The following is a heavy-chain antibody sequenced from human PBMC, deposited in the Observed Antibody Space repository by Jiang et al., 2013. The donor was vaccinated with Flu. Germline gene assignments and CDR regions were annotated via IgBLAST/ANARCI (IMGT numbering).Heavy chain of an antibody. J-gene: IGHJ5*02. CDR2: XNPNSGGT. D-gene: IGHD3-22*01. CDR3: ARDRARGYYDSSGYFLNWFDP. V-gene: IGHV1-2*06. Sequence: VRQAPGQGLEWMGRXNPNSGGTNYAXKFQGRVTMTRDTSISTAYMELSRLRSDDTAVYYCARDRARGYYDSSGYFLNWFDPWGQGTLVTVSS.